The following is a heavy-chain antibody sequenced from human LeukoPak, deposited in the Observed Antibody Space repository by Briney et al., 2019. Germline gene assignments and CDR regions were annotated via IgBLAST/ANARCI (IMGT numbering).Heavy chain of an antibody. CDR1: GGTFSSYA. Sequence: SVKVSCKASGGTFSSYAISWVRQVPGQGLEWMGGIIPIFGTANYAQKFQGRVTITADKSTSTAYMELSSLRSEDTAVYYCARTVQGGPFDPWGQGTLVTVSS. D-gene: IGHD1-1*01. CDR2: IIPIFGTA. V-gene: IGHV1-69*06. CDR3: ARTVQGGPFDP. J-gene: IGHJ5*02.